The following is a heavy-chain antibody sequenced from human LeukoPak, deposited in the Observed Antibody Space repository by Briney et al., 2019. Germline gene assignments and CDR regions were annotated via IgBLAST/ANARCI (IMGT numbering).Heavy chain of an antibody. J-gene: IGHJ4*02. CDR2: IYSGGGT. CDR3: VKDDRRDGDYGFFDY. Sequence: PGGSLRLSCAASGFTVRNTYMNWVRQAPGKGLEWVSVIYSGGGTYYADSVKGRFIISKDTSKHMLYLQMNSLKADDTAVYYCVKDDRRDGDYGFFDYWGQGARVTVSS. D-gene: IGHD2-21*02. CDR1: GFTVRNTY. V-gene: IGHV3-66*01.